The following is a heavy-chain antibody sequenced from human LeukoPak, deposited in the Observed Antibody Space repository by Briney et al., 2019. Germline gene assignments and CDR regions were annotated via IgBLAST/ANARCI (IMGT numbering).Heavy chain of an antibody. CDR1: GFTFSSYS. CDR2: ISCSRNYK. J-gene: IGHJ4*02. V-gene: IGHV3-21*01. CDR3: ARGEKYYFDD. Sequence: GGSLRLASAASGFTFSSYSMNWVRQAAGKGLEWGSSISCSRNYKCYADIVKGTFTITRDNAKNRLYLEMNSLRAEDTAVYCCARGEKYYFDDWGQRTLVTVSS.